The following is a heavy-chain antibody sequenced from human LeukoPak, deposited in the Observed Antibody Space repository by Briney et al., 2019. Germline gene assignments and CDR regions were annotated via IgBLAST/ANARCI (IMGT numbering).Heavy chain of an antibody. Sequence: GESLKISCKASGYSFSTYWIGWVRQTSGKGLEWMGIIYPGDSDTRYSPSFQGQVTISVDRSLTTAYLQWSSLKASDTAMYFCARSPTSISNPYYFDWWGQGTLVTVSS. J-gene: IGHJ4*02. V-gene: IGHV5-51*01. CDR1: GYSFSTYW. CDR2: IYPGDSDT. D-gene: IGHD3-3*02. CDR3: ARSPTSISNPYYFDW.